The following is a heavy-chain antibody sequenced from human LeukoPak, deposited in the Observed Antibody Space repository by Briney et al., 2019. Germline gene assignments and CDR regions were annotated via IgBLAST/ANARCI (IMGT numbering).Heavy chain of an antibody. CDR1: GYTFTSYY. Sequence: GASVKVSCKASGYTFTSYYMHWVRQARGQGLEWMGTINPSGGSTSYAQKFQGRVTMTRDMSTSTVYMELSSLRSEDTAVYYCARDSLLTWEPLTPESYFDYWGQGTRVTVSS. J-gene: IGHJ4*02. V-gene: IGHV1-46*01. D-gene: IGHD1-26*01. CDR3: ARDSLLTWEPLTPESYFDY. CDR2: INPSGGST.